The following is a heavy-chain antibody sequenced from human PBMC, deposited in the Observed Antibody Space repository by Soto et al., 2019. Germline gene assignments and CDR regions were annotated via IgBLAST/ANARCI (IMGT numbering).Heavy chain of an antibody. CDR2: INAGNGNT. Sequence: ASVKVSCKASGYTFTSYAMHWVRQAPGQRLEWMGWINAGNGNTKYSQKFQGRVTITRDTSASTAYMELSSLRSEDTAVYYCARGTQYYDFWSGYTNWFDPWGQGTLVTVSS. D-gene: IGHD3-3*01. J-gene: IGHJ5*02. CDR1: GYTFTSYA. CDR3: ARGTQYYDFWSGYTNWFDP. V-gene: IGHV1-3*01.